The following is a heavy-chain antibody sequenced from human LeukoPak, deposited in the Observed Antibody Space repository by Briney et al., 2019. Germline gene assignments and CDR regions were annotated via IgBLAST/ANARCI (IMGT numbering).Heavy chain of an antibody. V-gene: IGHV4-38-2*02. CDR1: GYSISSGYY. CDR2: IYHSGST. J-gene: IGHJ4*02. D-gene: IGHD3-10*01. Sequence: PSETLSLTCTVSGYSISSGYYWGWIRQPPGKGLEWIGSIYHSGSTYYNPSLKSRVTISVDTSKNQFSLKLSSVTAADTAVYYCARYGSGSYPLDYWGQGTLVTVSS. CDR3: ARYGSGSYPLDY.